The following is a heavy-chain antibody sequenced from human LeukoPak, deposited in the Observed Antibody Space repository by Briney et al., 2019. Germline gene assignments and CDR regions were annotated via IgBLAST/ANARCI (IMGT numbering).Heavy chain of an antibody. CDR2: LSPHGNYE. V-gene: IGHV3-33*01. D-gene: IGHD2-2*03. J-gene: IGHJ4*02. CDR3: ARDWIDRSLDY. Sequence: GGSLRLSCAASGFTFSDYGIHWVRQAPGKGLEWVAVLSPHGNYEYYADSVQGRFTISRDDSKNTVYLQMNSLRDEETAVYYCARDWIDRSLDYWGQGTLVTVSS. CDR1: GFTFSDYG.